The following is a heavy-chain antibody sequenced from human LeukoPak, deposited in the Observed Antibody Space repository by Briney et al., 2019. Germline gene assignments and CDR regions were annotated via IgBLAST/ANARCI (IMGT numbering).Heavy chain of an antibody. V-gene: IGHV4-38-2*01. D-gene: IGHD2-2*01. CDR3: ARAHIVVVSIAISYWYFDI. CDR2: VHHSGST. Sequence: SETLSLTCAVSAYSISSGYYWGWIRQPPGKGLEWIGSVHHSGSTYYKPSLKSRLTISVDTSKNQFSLTLSSVAAADTAVYYCARAHIVVVSIAISYWYFDIWGRGTLVSVSS. CDR1: AYSISSGYY. J-gene: IGHJ2*01.